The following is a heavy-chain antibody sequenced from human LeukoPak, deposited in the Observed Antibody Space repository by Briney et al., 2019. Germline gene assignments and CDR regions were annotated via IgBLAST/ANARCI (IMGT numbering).Heavy chain of an antibody. V-gene: IGHV1-3*01. J-gene: IGHJ6*02. Sequence: ASVKVSCKGSGYTFTNYAVQWVRQAPGQRLEWLGWITPDNVDTKYSQNFQGRVTVTSDTSAATAYVELNSLTSEDTAVYYCARERWHCRVNCYSVYYYALDVWGQGTTVTVSS. CDR2: ITPDNVDT. CDR1: GYTFTNYA. D-gene: IGHD2-15*01. CDR3: ARERWHCRVNCYSVYYYALDV.